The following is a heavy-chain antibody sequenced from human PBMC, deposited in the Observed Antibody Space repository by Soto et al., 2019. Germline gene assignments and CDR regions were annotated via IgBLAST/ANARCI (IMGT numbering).Heavy chain of an antibody. CDR3: AATIIAAVGTGYYYGMDV. J-gene: IGHJ6*02. Sequence: SVKVSCKDSGFSFTSSAVQRVRQAREQRLEWIGWIVVGSGDTNSAQKFQERVTITRDMSTRTAYIELSSLRSEDTAVYYCAATIIAAVGTGYYYGMDVWGQGTTVTVSS. CDR2: IVVGSGDT. CDR1: GFSFTSSA. V-gene: IGHV1-58*01. D-gene: IGHD6-13*01.